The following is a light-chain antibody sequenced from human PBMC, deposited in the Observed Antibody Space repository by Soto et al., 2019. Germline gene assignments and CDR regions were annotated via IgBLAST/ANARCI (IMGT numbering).Light chain of an antibody. CDR2: DAS. V-gene: IGKV3-11*01. J-gene: IGKJ4*01. Sequence: EIVLTQSPATLSLSPGERATLSCRASQSVSSYLAWYQQKPGQAPRLLIYDASNRATGIPARFSGSGSGTDFTLTISSLEPEDFAVYYYQQRSNSVLTFGGGTKVEIK. CDR1: QSVSSY. CDR3: QQRSNSVLT.